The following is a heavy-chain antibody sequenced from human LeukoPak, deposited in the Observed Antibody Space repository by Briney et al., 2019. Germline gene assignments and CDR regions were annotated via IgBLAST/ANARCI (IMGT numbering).Heavy chain of an antibody. CDR2: IWYDGSNK. CDR1: GFAFSSYG. J-gene: IGHJ4*02. Sequence: GGSLRLSCAASGFAFSSYGFHWVRQAPGKGLEWVADIWYDGSNKYYADSVKGRFTISRDNSKNTVSLQMSSLRAEDTAVYYCVRAYSGFSSRGFDYWGQGTLVSVSP. D-gene: IGHD5-12*01. V-gene: IGHV3-33*01. CDR3: VRAYSGFSSRGFDY.